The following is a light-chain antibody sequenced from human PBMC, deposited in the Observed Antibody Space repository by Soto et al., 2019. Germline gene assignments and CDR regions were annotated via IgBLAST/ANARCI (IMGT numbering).Light chain of an antibody. CDR2: DVS. CDR1: SSDVGGYNY. J-gene: IGLJ2*01. Sequence: QSALTQPASVSGSPGQSITISCTGTSSDVGGYNYVSWYQQHPDKAPKLMIFDVSNRPSGISNRFSGSKSGNTASLTISGLQAEGEADYYCSAYTISSTAIFGGGTKVTVL. V-gene: IGLV2-14*03. CDR3: SAYTISSTAI.